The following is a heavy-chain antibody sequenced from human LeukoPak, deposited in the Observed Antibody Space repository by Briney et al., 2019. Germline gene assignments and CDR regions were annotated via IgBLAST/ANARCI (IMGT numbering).Heavy chain of an antibody. V-gene: IGHV1-8*03. CDR1: GYTFTSYD. J-gene: IGHJ6*03. CDR3: ARQGPPDYYMDV. CDR2: MNPNSGNT. Sequence: ASVKVSCKASGYTFTSYDINWVRQATGQGLEWMGWMNPNSGNTGYAQRFQGRVTITRNTSISTAYMELSSLRSEDTAVYYCARQGPPDYYMDVWGKGTTVTVSS.